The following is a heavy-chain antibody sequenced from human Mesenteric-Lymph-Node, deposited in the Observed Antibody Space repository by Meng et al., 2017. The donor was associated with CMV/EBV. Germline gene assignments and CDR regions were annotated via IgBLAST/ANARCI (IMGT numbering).Heavy chain of an antibody. CDR2: IIPIFGTA. J-gene: IGHJ6*02. V-gene: IGHV1-69*05. CDR3: AREGGDGYNSYYGMDV. Sequence: KISCKASGGTFSSYAISWVRQAPGQGLEWMGGIIPIFGTANYAQKFQGRVTITTDESTSTAYMELSSLRSEDTAVYYCAREGGDGYNSYYGMDVWGQGTTVTVSS. CDR1: GGTFSSYA. D-gene: IGHD5-24*01.